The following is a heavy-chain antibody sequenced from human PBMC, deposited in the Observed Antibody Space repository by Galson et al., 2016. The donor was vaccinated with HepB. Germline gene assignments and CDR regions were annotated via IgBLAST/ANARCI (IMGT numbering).Heavy chain of an antibody. CDR3: ARDLSGPDF. CDR1: GFTFINHQ. V-gene: IGHV3-74*01. Sequence: SLRLSCAVSGFTFINHQMHWLRQVPGKGLVWVSRIEPHGNSPIYADSVKGRFTISRDNAENMLYLQMNNLRAEDTAIYYCARDLSGPDFWGPGTPVTVSS. J-gene: IGHJ4*02. CDR2: IEPHGNSP.